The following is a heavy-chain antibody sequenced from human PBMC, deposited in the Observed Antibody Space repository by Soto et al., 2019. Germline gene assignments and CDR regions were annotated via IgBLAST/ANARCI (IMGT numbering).Heavy chain of an antibody. Sequence: GGSLRLSCAASGFTVSNNYMRWVRQAPGKGLEWVSLIYSGGNTHYADSVKGRFTISRDNSKNTLYLQMNSLRAEDTAVYYCANAPAKEWAPLFDYWGQGTLVTAPQ. CDR1: GFTVSNNY. CDR3: ANAPAKEWAPLFDY. V-gene: IGHV3-66*02. CDR2: IYSGGNT. D-gene: IGHD1-26*01. J-gene: IGHJ4*02.